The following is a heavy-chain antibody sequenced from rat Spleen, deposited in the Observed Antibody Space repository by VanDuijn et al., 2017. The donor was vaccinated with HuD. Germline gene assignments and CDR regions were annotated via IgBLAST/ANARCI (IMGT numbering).Heavy chain of an antibody. J-gene: IGHJ2*01. V-gene: IGHV5-29*01. Sequence: EVQLVESDGGLVQPGRSLKLSCAASGFTFSDSGMARVRQAPTKGLEWVATISYGDSSGHSSTYYRDSVKGRFTISRDNAKSTLSLQMDSLRSEDTATYYCAKRHYGYTDYFDYWGQGVMVTVSS. D-gene: IGHD1-9*01. CDR3: AKRHYGYTDYFDY. CDR1: GFTFSDSG. CDR2: ISYGDSSGHSST.